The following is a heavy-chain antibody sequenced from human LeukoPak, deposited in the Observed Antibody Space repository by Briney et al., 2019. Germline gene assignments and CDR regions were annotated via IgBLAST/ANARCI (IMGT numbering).Heavy chain of an antibody. J-gene: IGHJ4*02. D-gene: IGHD6-6*01. CDR2: IWYDGSNK. CDR3: AKARRYSSSAFDY. Sequence: GRSLRPSCAASRFTFSSYGMHWVRQAPGKGLEWVAVIWYDGSNKYYADSVKGRFTISRDNSKNTLYLQMNSLRAEDTAVYYCAKARRYSSSAFDYWGQGTLVTVSS. CDR1: RFTFSSYG. V-gene: IGHV3-33*06.